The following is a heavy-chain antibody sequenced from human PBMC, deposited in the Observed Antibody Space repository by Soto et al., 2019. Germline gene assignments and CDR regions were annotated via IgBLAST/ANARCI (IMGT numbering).Heavy chain of an antibody. D-gene: IGHD4-17*01. Sequence: PSXTLSLTCTVSGGSMSSYYWSWIRQPPVKGLEWIGYIYYSGSTNYNPSLKSRVTISVDTSKNQFSLKLSSVTAADTAVYYCARLLYGDYGWYFDLWGCGTLVTVSS. CDR2: IYYSGST. CDR3: ARLLYGDYGWYFDL. V-gene: IGHV4-59*08. J-gene: IGHJ2*01. CDR1: GGSMSSYY.